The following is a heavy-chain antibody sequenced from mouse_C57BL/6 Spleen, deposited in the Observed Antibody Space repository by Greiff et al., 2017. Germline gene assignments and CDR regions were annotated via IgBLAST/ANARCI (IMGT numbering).Heavy chain of an antibody. J-gene: IGHJ3*01. V-gene: IGHV1-52*01. Sequence: VQLQQPGAELVRPGSSVKLSCKASGYTFTSYWMHWVKQRPIQGLEWIGNIDPSDSETHYNQKFKDKATLTVDKSSSTAYMQLSSLTSEDSAVYYCASRDSSTWFAYWGQGTLVTVSA. CDR1: GYTFTSYW. CDR2: IDPSDSET. D-gene: IGHD3-2*02. CDR3: ASRDSSTWFAY.